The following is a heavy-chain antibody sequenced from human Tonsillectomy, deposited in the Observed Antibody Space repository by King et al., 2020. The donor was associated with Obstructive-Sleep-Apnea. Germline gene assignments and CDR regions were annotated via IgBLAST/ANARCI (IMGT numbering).Heavy chain of an antibody. V-gene: IGHV3-30-3*01. CDR1: GFTFRSYA. Sequence: VQLVESGGGVVQPGRSLKLSCAASGFTFRSYAMHWVRQAPGKGLEWVAVISYDGSNKYYADSVKGRFTISRDNSKNMLYLQMNSLRAEDTAVYYFAKVVGPTIGGWFDPWGQGTLATVAS. CDR3: AKVVGPTIGGWFDP. CDR2: ISYDGSNK. J-gene: IGHJ5*02. D-gene: IGHD1-26*01.